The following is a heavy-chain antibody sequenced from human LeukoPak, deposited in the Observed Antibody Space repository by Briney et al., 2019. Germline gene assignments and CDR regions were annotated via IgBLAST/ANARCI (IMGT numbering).Heavy chain of an antibody. Sequence: PGGSLRLSCEASGFTFSTYGMHWARQAPGKGLEWITLIPYDGSNKYYADSVKGRFTISRDNYKNTLYLQMNSLRAEDTAVYYCARYYGSGRGYYGLDVWGQGTTVTV. CDR2: IPYDGSNK. V-gene: IGHV3-30*03. CDR1: GFTFSTYG. CDR3: ARYYGSGRGYYGLDV. J-gene: IGHJ6*02. D-gene: IGHD3-10*01.